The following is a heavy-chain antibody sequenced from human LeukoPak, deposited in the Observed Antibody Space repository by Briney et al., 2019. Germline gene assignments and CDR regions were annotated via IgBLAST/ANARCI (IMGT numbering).Heavy chain of an antibody. V-gene: IGHV4-4*07. D-gene: IGHD3/OR15-3a*01. CDR3: ARNDLDW. CDR2: VYTSGIT. J-gene: IGHJ4*02. CDR1: GVSISSYY. Sequence: ASETLSLTCTVSGVSISSYYWSWVRQPAGKGLEWIGRVYTSGITNYNPSLKSRLTRSLGTSKNQFSLNLRSVTAADTAMYYCARNDLDWWGRGTLVTVSS.